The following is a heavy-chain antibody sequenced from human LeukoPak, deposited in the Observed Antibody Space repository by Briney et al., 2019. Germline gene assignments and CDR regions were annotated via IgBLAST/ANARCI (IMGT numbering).Heavy chain of an antibody. D-gene: IGHD2-8*01. CDR3: ARDIYGVHDY. CDR2: INQDGSEK. V-gene: IGHV3-7*04. CDR1: GFTFSNYW. Sequence: GGSLRLSCAASGFTFSNYWMSWVRQAPGKGLEWVANINQDGSEKSYVDSVEGRFTISRDNAKKSLYLHVNSLRAEDTAVYYCARDIYGVHDYWGQGTLLTVSS. J-gene: IGHJ4*02.